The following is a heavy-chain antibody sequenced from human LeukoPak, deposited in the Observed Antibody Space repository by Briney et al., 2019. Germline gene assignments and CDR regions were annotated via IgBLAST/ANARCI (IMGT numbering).Heavy chain of an antibody. CDR3: ARGQGEGEQWPVGPLQQTNFDY. CDR1: GGSISSGGYS. V-gene: IGHV4-30-2*01. Sequence: PSETLSLTCAVSGGSISSGGYSWSWIRQPPGKGLEWIGEITHSGSTNYNPSLKSRVTISVDTSKNQFSLKLSSVTAADTAVYYCARGQGEGEQWPVGPLQQTNFDYWGQGTLVTVSS. D-gene: IGHD6-19*01. CDR2: ITHSGST. J-gene: IGHJ4*02.